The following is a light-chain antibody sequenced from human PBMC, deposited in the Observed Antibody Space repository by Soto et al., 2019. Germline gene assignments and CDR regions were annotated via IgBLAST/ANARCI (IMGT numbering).Light chain of an antibody. V-gene: IGLV1-40*01. CDR3: RSYDSSLSGSCV. CDR2: DNN. Sequence: QSVLTQAPSVSGAPGQRVTISCTGSSSNIGAGYDVHWYQQLPGTAPKLLIYDNNNRPSGVPDRFSGSKSGTSASLAITGLQAEDEADYYCRSYDSSLSGSCVFGTGTKVTVL. J-gene: IGLJ1*01. CDR1: SSNIGAGYD.